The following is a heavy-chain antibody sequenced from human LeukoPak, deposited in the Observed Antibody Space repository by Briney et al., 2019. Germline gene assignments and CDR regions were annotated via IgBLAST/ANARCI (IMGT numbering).Heavy chain of an antibody. J-gene: IGHJ3*02. Sequence: PSQTLSLTCTVSGGSISSGGYYWSWIRQHPGKGLERIGYIYYSGSTYYNPSLKSRVTISVDTSKNQFSLKLSSVTAADTAVYYCASQTMIVTGGAFDIWGQGTMVTVSS. CDR3: ASQTMIVTGGAFDI. CDR2: IYYSGST. D-gene: IGHD3-22*01. V-gene: IGHV4-31*03. CDR1: GGSISSGGYY.